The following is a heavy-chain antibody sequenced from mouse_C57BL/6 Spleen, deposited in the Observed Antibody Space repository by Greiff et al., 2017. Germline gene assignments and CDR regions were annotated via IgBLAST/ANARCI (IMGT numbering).Heavy chain of an antibody. D-gene: IGHD3-1*01. CDR1: GFTFSDYG. J-gene: IGHJ4*01. V-gene: IGHV5-17*01. Sequence: EVQLQQSGGGLVKPGGSLKLSCAASGFTFSDYGMYWVRQAPEKGLEWVAYISSGSSTIYYADTVKGRFTISRDNAKNTLFLQMTSLMSEDTAMYYCARPGSLRRGAMGYWGQGTSVTVSS. CDR3: ARPGSLRRGAMGY. CDR2: ISSGSSTI.